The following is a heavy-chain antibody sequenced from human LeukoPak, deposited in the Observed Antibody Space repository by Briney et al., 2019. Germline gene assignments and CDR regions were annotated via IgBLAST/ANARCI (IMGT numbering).Heavy chain of an antibody. Sequence: SETLSLTCTVSGGSISSYYWSWIRQPPGKGLEWIGYIYYSGRTTYNPSLKSRVTISIDTSKSQFSLTLTSVTAADTAVYYCARAMGLDYWGQGTLVTVSS. V-gene: IGHV4-59*01. J-gene: IGHJ4*02. CDR2: IYYSGRT. CDR3: ARAMGLDY. D-gene: IGHD3-10*01. CDR1: GGSISSYY.